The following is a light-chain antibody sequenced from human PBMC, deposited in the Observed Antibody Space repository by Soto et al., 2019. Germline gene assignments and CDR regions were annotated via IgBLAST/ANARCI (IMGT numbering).Light chain of an antibody. V-gene: IGLV2-23*01. Sequence: QSVLTQPASVSGSPGQSITISCTGTSSDVGSYNLVSWYQQHPGKAPKLMIYEDNKRPSGVSNRFSGSKSGNTASLTISGLQAGDESDYYCCSYATTSTYVFGTGTKLTVL. CDR2: EDN. J-gene: IGLJ1*01. CDR3: CSYATTSTYV. CDR1: SSDVGSYNL.